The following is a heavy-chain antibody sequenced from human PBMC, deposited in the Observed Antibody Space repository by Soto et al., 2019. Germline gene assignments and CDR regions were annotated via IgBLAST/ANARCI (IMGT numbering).Heavy chain of an antibody. D-gene: IGHD5-18*01. J-gene: IGHJ4*02. CDR1: GGSISSGGYY. CDR3: ARSGYSYGPNPLLY. V-gene: IGHV4-31*03. Sequence: QVQLQESGPGLVKPSQTLSLTCTVSGGSISSGGYYWSWIRQHPGKGLEWIGYIYYIGGTYYNPSLKSRVTISVDPSKTQFSLKLSSVTAADTAVYYCARSGYSYGPNPLLYWGQGTLVTVPS. CDR2: IYYIGGT.